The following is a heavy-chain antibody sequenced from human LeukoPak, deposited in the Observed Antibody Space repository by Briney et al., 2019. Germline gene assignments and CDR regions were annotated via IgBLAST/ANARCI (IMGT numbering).Heavy chain of an antibody. CDR3: ARDFTTYYDFWSGYPGHNWFDP. V-gene: IGHV1-46*01. CDR1: GYTFTSYY. D-gene: IGHD3-3*01. CDR2: INPSGGST. J-gene: IGHJ5*02. Sequence: ASVKVSCKASGYTFTSYYMHWVRQAPGQGLEWMGIINPSGGSTSYAQKFQGRVTMTRDTSTSTVYMELSSLRSEDTAVYYCARDFTTYYDFWSGYPGHNWFDPWGQGTLVTVSS.